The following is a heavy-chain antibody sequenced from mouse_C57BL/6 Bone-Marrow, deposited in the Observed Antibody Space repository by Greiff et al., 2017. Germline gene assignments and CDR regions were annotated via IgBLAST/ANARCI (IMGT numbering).Heavy chain of an antibody. CDR1: GFTFSSYG. D-gene: IGHD1-2*01. Sequence: EVKLMESGGDLVKPGGSLKLSCAASGFTFSSYGMSWVRQTPDKRLEWVATISSGGSYTYYPDSVKGRFTISRDNAKNTLYLQMSSLKSEDTAMYYCARHPLSWFAYWGQGTLVTVSA. CDR2: ISSGGSYT. J-gene: IGHJ3*01. CDR3: ARHPLSWFAY. V-gene: IGHV5-6*01.